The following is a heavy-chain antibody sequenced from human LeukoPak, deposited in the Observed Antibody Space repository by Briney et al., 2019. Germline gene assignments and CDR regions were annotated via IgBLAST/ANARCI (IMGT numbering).Heavy chain of an antibody. CDR3: AKVQPPYPTRASESDY. V-gene: IGHV3-23*01. CDR2: ISGSGGST. Sequence: QPGGSLRLSCVASGFTFSGYAMSWVRQAPGKGLEWVSAISGSGGSTYYADSVKGRFTISRDNSKNTLYLQMNSLRAEDTAVYYCAKVQPPYPTRASESDYWGQGTLVTVSS. D-gene: IGHD5-24*01. CDR1: GFTFSGYA. J-gene: IGHJ4*02.